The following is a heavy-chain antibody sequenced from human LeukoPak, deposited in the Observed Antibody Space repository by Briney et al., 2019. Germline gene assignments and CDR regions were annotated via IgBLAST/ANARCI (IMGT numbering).Heavy chain of an antibody. CDR3: ARDFGITATTGDP. CDR2: IRSDGSYK. V-gene: IGHV3-30*02. J-gene: IGHJ5*02. D-gene: IGHD1-7*01. Sequence: GGSLRLSCAASGFTFSSYGMHWVRQAPGKGLEWVAFIRSDGSYKYVDSVKGRFIISRDNSKNTLYLQMNSLRAEDTAVYYCARDFGITATTGDPWGQGTLVTVSS. CDR1: GFTFSSYG.